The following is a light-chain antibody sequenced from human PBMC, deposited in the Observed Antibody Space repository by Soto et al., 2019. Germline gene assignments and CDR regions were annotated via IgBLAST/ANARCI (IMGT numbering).Light chain of an antibody. CDR2: DAY. CDR3: QQYESYSPLT. V-gene: IGKV1-5*01. CDR1: QSIRSW. J-gene: IGKJ4*01. Sequence: DIQMTQSPSILSAAVGDRVTITCRASQSIRSWLAWYQQKPGKAPKLLIDDAYRLESGVPSRFSGRRSGTEFTLTIAGLQPEDFATYYCQQYESYSPLTFGGGTQVEIK.